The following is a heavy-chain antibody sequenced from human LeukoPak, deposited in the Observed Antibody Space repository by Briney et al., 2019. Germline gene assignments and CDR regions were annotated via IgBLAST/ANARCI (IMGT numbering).Heavy chain of an antibody. J-gene: IGHJ4*02. CDR1: GYSIRNGYN. Sequence: SETLSLTCTVSGYSIRNGYNWGWIRLFPGRGLEWLGSIYQSGSTYDNPSLKSRVTLSIDTSKNQFSLKLNSVTAADTAVYYCARDSSSGYYYVSPFDYWGQGTLVTVSS. V-gene: IGHV4-38-2*02. D-gene: IGHD3-22*01. CDR3: ARDSSSGYYYVSPFDY. CDR2: IYQSGST.